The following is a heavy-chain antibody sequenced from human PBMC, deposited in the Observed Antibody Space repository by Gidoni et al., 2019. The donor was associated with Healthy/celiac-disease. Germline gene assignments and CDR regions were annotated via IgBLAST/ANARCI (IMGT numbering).Heavy chain of an antibody. D-gene: IGHD3-10*01. CDR2: IYYSGST. V-gene: IGHV4-39*01. CDR1: GGSISSSSYY. CDR3: ARLRRSNGMDV. Sequence: QLQLQESGPGLVKPSETLSLTCTVSGGSISSSSYYWGWIRQPPGKGLEWIGSIYYSGSTYYNPSLKSRVTISVDTSKNQFSLKLSSVTAADTAVYYCARLRRSNGMDVWGQGTTVTVSS. J-gene: IGHJ6*02.